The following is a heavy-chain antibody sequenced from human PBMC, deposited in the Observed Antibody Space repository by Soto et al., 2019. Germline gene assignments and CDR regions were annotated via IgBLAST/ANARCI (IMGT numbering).Heavy chain of an antibody. J-gene: IGHJ4*02. V-gene: IGHV4-39*01. D-gene: IGHD6-6*01. CDR3: ASLEGLATSSYYFDF. CDR1: DDSINSDKYY. CDR2: IYYRGNA. Sequence: QLQLQESGPGLVKPSETLSLTCSVSDDSINSDKYYWGWIRQPPGKGLEWIGSIYYRGNAYDNPCPQTRVTISLDKSKSQFSLKLNSVTAADSAVYFCASLEGLATSSYYFDFWGPGALVTVSS.